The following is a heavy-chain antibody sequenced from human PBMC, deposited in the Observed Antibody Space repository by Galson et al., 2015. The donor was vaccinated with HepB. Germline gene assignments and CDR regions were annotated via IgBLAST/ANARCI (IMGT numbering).Heavy chain of an antibody. CDR2: IYYSGSP. Sequence: TLSLTCTVSGGSIRSGGYYWSWIRQHPGKGLEWIGSIYYSGSPYHNPSLKSRLTMSVDTSRNQFSMDLRSVTAADTAVYYCARKSGSGSYYEASFDYWGQGTLVTVSS. D-gene: IGHD3-10*01. CDR1: GGSIRSGGYY. J-gene: IGHJ4*02. CDR3: ARKSGSGSYYEASFDY. V-gene: IGHV4-31*03.